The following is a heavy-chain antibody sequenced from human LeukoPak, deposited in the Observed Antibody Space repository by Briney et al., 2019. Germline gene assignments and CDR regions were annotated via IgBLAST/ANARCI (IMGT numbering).Heavy chain of an antibody. D-gene: IGHD4-17*01. Sequence: EASVKVSCKASGYTFTSYGISWVRQAPGQGLEWMGWISAYNGNTNYAQKLQGRVTMTTDTSTSTAYMELSRLRSDDTAVYYCARGTTVIQTLDYWGQGTLVTVSS. V-gene: IGHV1-18*01. CDR3: ARGTTVIQTLDY. J-gene: IGHJ4*02. CDR2: ISAYNGNT. CDR1: GYTFTSYG.